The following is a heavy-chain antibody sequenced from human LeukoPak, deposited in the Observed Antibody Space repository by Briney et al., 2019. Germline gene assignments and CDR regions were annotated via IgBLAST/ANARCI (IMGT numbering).Heavy chain of an antibody. Sequence: ASVKVSCKASGYTFTTYAMHWVRQAPGQRFEWMGWISVGDGNTKYSQKFQGRVTITRDTSASTAYMELTSLISEDTAVYYCARGYSGVVPAAHPDFWGQGTLVTVSS. V-gene: IGHV1-3*01. CDR3: ARGYSGVVPAAHPDF. CDR1: GYTFTTYA. CDR2: ISVGDGNT. J-gene: IGHJ4*02. D-gene: IGHD2-2*01.